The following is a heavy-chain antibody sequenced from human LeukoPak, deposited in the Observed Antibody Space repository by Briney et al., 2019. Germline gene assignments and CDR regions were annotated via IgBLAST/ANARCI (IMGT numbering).Heavy chain of an antibody. CDR2: IYIGGGT. CDR1: GFSVSSNF. Sequence: GGSLRLSCAASGFSVSSNFMSWVRQAPGKGLEWVSAIYIGGGTYYADSVKGRFTISRDNSKNTLYLQMNSLRAEDTAVYYCARAYYYGSGSYYFDYWGQGTLVTVSS. V-gene: IGHV3-53*01. D-gene: IGHD3-10*01. J-gene: IGHJ4*02. CDR3: ARAYYYGSGSYYFDY.